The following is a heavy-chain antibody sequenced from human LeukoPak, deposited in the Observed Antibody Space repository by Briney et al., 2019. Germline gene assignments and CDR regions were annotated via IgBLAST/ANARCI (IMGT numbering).Heavy chain of an antibody. V-gene: IGHV1-2*02. CDR1: GYTFTGYY. D-gene: IGHD2-2*01. CDR2: INPNSGGT. Sequence: GPSVKVSCKASGYTFTGYYMHWVRQAPGQGLEWMGWINPNSGGTNYAQKFQGRVTMTRDTSISTVHMELRRLRSDDTAVYHCARDRSTPGYYYGMDVWGQGTTVTVSS. J-gene: IGHJ6*02. CDR3: ARDRSTPGYYYGMDV.